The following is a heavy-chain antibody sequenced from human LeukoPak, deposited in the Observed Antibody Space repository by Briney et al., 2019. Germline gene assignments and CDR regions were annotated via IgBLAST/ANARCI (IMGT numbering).Heavy chain of an antibody. Sequence: GGSLRLFCAASGFTFSSHWMHWVRQARGKGLVWVTSIGEDGTNTDYAVSVKGRFTIARDNAKSTLYLQMNSLGAEDAAVYYCARDIVSGSGTYVDWGQGTLVTVSS. D-gene: IGHD3-10*01. CDR2: IGEDGTNT. CDR1: GFTFSSHW. CDR3: ARDIVSGSGTYVD. V-gene: IGHV3-74*01. J-gene: IGHJ4*02.